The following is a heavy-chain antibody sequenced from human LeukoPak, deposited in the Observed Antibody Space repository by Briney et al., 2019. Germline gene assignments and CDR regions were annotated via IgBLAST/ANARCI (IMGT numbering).Heavy chain of an antibody. CDR3: ARRAVGNSYYSYMDV. D-gene: IGHD6-19*01. CDR1: GYTFTSYD. CDR2: MNPNSGNT. V-gene: IGHV1-8*01. Sequence: ASVKVSCKASGYTFTSYDINWVRQATGQGLEWMGWMNPNSGNTAYAQNFQGRVTITSNTSISTAYMDLTSLRSEDTAVYYCARRAVGNSYYSYMDVWGKGTTVTVSS. J-gene: IGHJ6*03.